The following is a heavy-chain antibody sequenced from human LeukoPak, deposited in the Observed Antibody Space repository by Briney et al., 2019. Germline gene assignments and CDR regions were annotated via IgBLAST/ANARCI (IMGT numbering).Heavy chain of an antibody. CDR1: GGTFSSYA. D-gene: IGHD6-19*01. J-gene: IGHJ6*02. V-gene: IGHV1-69*13. CDR3: ARGQWLVRSYYYYGMDV. Sequence: SVKVSCKATGGTFSSYAISWVRQAPGQGLEWMGGIIPIFGTANYAQKFQGRVTITADESTSTAYMELSSLRSEDTAVYYCARGQWLVRSYYYYGMDVWGQGTTVTVSS. CDR2: IIPIFGTA.